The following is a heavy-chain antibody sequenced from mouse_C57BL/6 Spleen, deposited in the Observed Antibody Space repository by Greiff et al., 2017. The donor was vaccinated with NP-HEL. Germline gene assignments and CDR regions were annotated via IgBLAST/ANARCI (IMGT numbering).Heavy chain of an antibody. CDR1: GYTFTSYW. J-gene: IGHJ3*01. Sequence: QVQLQQPGAELVRPGSSVKLSCKASGYTFTSYWMHWVKQRPIQGLEWIGNIDPSDSETHYNQKFKDKATLTVDKSSSTAYMQLSSLTSEDSAVYYCARWGWDEGFAYWGQGTLVTVSA. D-gene: IGHD4-1*01. CDR2: IDPSDSET. CDR3: ARWGWDEGFAY. V-gene: IGHV1-52*01.